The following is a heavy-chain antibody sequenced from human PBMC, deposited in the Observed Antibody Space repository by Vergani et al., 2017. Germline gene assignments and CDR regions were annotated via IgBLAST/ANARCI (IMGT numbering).Heavy chain of an antibody. CDR1: GGPFSRYA. CDR2: IIPIFGTA. V-gene: IGHV1-69*01. Sequence: QVQLVQSGAEVKKPGSSVTVSCKASGGPFSRYAISWVRQAPGQGLEWMGGIIPIFGTANYAQKFQGRVTITADESTSTAYMELSSLRSEDTAVYYCARRIVVPAANYYYYYYMDVWGKGTTVTVSS. D-gene: IGHD2-2*01. CDR3: ARRIVVPAANYYYYYYMDV. J-gene: IGHJ6*03.